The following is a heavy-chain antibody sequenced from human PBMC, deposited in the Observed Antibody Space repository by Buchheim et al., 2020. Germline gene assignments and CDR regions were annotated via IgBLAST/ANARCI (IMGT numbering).Heavy chain of an antibody. CDR1: GGSISSSGFY. D-gene: IGHD1-26*01. CDR3: ATTKWELLTRPIVFDY. CDR2: IYSNGNT. Sequence: QLQLQESGPGLVKPSETLSLICTVSGGSISSSGFYWVWIRQPPGQGLEWIGSIYSNGNTYYNASLESRVTISADTSKNQFSLKLRSVTAADTAVYYCATTKWELLTRPIVFDYWGQGTL. V-gene: IGHV4-39*01. J-gene: IGHJ4*02.